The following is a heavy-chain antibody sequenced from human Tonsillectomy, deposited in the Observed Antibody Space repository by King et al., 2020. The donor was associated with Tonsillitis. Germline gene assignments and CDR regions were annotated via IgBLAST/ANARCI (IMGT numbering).Heavy chain of an antibody. Sequence: VQLVESGGGLVQPGGSLRLSCAASGFTFSSYSMNWVRQAPGKGLEWVSYISSSSSTIYYADSVKGRFTISRDNAKNSLYLQMNSLRAEDTAVYYCAGPKGGSGSLWYFDLWGRGTLVTVSS. CDR3: AGPKGGSGSLWYFDL. CDR2: ISSSSSTI. V-gene: IGHV3-48*01. J-gene: IGHJ2*01. D-gene: IGHD3-22*01. CDR1: GFTFSSYS.